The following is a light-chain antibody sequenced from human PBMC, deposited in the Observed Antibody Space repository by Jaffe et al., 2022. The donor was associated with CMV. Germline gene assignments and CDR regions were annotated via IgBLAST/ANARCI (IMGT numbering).Light chain of an antibody. J-gene: IGKJ2*01. CDR2: GAS. V-gene: IGKV3-20*01. CDR1: QSVRNNY. CDR3: QQYGNSYT. Sequence: EIVLAQSPDTLSLSSGDRATLSCRASQSVRNNYLAWYQQKRGQAPRLLIYGASRRATGVPDRFSGSGSGTDFTLTISRLEPEDFAVYYCQQYGNSYTFGQGTKLEI.